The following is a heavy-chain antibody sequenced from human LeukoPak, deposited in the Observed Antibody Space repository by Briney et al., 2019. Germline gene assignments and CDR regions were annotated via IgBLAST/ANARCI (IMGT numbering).Heavy chain of an antibody. CDR3: ARDSISSSGYFPWIPYYYYYGMDV. Sequence: ASVKVSYKASGYTFTSYAMHWVRQAPGQRLEWMGWINAGNGNTKYSQKFQGRVTITRDTSASTAYMELSSLRSEDTAVYYCARDSISSSGYFPWIPYYYYYGMDVWGQGTTVTVSS. V-gene: IGHV1-3*01. D-gene: IGHD3-22*01. CDR2: INAGNGNT. CDR1: GYTFTSYA. J-gene: IGHJ6*02.